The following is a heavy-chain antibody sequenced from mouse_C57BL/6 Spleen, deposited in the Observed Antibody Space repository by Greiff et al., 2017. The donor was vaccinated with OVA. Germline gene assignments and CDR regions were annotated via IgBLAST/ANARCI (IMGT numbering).Heavy chain of an antibody. J-gene: IGHJ2*01. CDR1: GYTFTSYW. CDR3: ASYRGYDEDYFDY. CDR2: IDPSDSET. V-gene: IGHV1-52*01. D-gene: IGHD2-2*01. Sequence: QVQLQQPGAELVRPGSSVKLSCKASGYTFTSYWMHWVKQRPIQGLEWIGNIDPSDSETHYNQKFKDKATLTVDKSSSTAYMQLSSLTSEDSAVDYCASYRGYDEDYFDYWGQGTTLTVSS.